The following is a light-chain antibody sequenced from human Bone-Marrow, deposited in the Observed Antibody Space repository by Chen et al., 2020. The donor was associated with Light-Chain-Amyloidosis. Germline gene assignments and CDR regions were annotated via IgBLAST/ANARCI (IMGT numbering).Light chain of an antibody. CDR2: GSS. Sequence: EIVLTQSPGTLSFSQGEGAHLSCRASQTISSNYLTWYQQKFGQAPRLLIYGSSSRATGIPDRFTGSGSGTDFTLTINRLEPEDFAMYYCQQYGTSPLTFGGGIKVEIK. CDR1: QTISSNY. J-gene: IGKJ4*01. V-gene: IGKV3-20*01. CDR3: QQYGTSPLT.